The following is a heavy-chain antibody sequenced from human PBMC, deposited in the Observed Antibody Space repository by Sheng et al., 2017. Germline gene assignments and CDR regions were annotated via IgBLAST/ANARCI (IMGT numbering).Heavy chain of an antibody. V-gene: IGHV3-23*04. Sequence: EVQLVESGGDLAQPGGSLRLSCAASGFTFSSYAMTWVRQAPGKGLEWVSSINFSGSRTYYADSVKGRFTVSRDNSKNTLYLQMHSLRAEDTAVYYCAKARSDRDVYYYMDVWGQGTTVTVSS. CDR1: GFTFSSYA. D-gene: IGHD3-10*01. CDR2: INFSGSRT. CDR3: AKARSDRDVYYYMDV. J-gene: IGHJ6*03.